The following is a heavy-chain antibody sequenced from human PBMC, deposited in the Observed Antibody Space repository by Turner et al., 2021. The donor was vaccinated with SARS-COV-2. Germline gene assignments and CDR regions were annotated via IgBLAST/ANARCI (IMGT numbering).Heavy chain of an antibody. J-gene: IGHJ6*02. Sequence: EVQLVESGGGVVKHGGSLRLSCAASGFTFSSYSMNWVRQAPGKGLEWVSSISSSSIYIYYADSVKGRFTISRDNAKNSLYLQMNSLRAEDTAVYYCARGDYFWSGYYFYGMDVWGQGTTVTVSS. V-gene: IGHV3-21*01. CDR1: GFTFSSYS. CDR2: ISSSSIYI. D-gene: IGHD3-3*01. CDR3: ARGDYFWSGYYFYGMDV.